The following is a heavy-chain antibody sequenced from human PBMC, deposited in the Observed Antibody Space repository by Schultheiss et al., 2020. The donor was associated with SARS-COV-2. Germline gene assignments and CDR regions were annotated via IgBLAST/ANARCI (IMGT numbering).Heavy chain of an antibody. CDR2: IWYDGSNK. D-gene: IGHD1-26*01. CDR1: GFTFSSFA. Sequence: GGSLRLSCTASGFTFSSFAMHWVRQAPGKGLEWVADIWYDGSNKYYADSVKGRFTISRDNSKNTLYLQMNSLRAEDTAVYYCARDADHLVGATNSLFDYWGQGTLVTVSS. J-gene: IGHJ4*02. CDR3: ARDADHLVGATNSLFDY. V-gene: IGHV3-33*01.